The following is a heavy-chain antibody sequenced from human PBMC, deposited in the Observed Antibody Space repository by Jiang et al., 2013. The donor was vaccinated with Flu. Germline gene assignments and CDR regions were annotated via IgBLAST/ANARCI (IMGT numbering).Heavy chain of an antibody. D-gene: IGHD7-27*01. Sequence: TQTLTLTCTFSGFSLTTGGVGVGWLRQPPGKALEWLAFVYWDDEKRYRPSLRNRLTVTKDTSKNQVVLSLTNVDAEDTATYSCAYSTGDGYFDIWGRGTLVTVSS. CDR3: AYSTGDGYFDI. CDR2: VYWDDEK. V-gene: IGHV2-5*02. CDR1: GFSLTTGGVG. J-gene: IGHJ2*01.